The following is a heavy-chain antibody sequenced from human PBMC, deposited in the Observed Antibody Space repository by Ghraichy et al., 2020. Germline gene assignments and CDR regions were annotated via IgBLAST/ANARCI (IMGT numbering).Heavy chain of an antibody. Sequence: SETLSLTCAVYGGSFSGYYWSWIRQPPGKGLEWIGEINHSGSTNYNPSLKSRVTISVDTSKNQFSLKLSSVTAADTAVYYCARGRVVVVPAAIRWNYFDYWGQGTLVTVSS. CDR2: INHSGST. J-gene: IGHJ4*02. V-gene: IGHV4-34*01. CDR1: GGSFSGYY. CDR3: ARGRVVVVPAAIRWNYFDY. D-gene: IGHD2-2*01.